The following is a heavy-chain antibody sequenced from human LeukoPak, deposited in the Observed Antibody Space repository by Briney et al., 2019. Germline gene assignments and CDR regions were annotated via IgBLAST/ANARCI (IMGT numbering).Heavy chain of an antibody. CDR2: ISAYNGNT. CDR1: GYTFTSYG. V-gene: IGHV1-18*01. Sequence: GASVKVSCKASGYTFTSYGISWVRQAPGQGLEWMGWISAYNGNTNYAQKLQGRVTMTTDTSTSTAYMELRSLRSDDTAVYYCARDPKVVPAAIGRANWFDPWGQGTLVTVSS. CDR3: ARDPKVVPAAIGRANWFDP. D-gene: IGHD2-2*01. J-gene: IGHJ5*02.